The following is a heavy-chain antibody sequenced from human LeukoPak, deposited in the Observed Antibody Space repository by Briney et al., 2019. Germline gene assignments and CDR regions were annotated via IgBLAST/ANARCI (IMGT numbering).Heavy chain of an antibody. CDR2: MNPNSSNT. CDR1: GYTFTSYD. D-gene: IGHD2-15*01. J-gene: IGHJ1*01. V-gene: IGHV1-8*01. Sequence: ASVKVSCKASGYTFTSYDINWVRQATGQGLEWMGWMNPNSSNTGYTQEFQGRVTMTRNSSISTVYMELSSLRSEDTAVYYCTRGEGSIGFQHWGRGTLVTVSS. CDR3: TRGEGSIGFQH.